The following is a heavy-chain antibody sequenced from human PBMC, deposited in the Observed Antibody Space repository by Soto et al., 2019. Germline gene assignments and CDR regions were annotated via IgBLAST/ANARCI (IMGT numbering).Heavy chain of an antibody. D-gene: IGHD3-10*01. J-gene: IGHJ5*02. CDR2: IIPIFGTA. CDR1: GGTFSSYA. CDR3: ARDDYYGSGSRLDP. V-gene: IGHV1-69*13. Sequence: SVKVSCKASGGTFSSYAISWVRQAPGQGLEWMGGIIPIFGTANYAQKFQGRVTITADESTSTAYMELSSLRSEDTAVYYCARDDYYGSGSRLDPWGQGTLVTVSS.